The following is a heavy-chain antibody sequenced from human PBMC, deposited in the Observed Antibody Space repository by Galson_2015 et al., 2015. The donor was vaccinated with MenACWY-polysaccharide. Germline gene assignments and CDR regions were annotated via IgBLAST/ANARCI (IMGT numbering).Heavy chain of an antibody. CDR3: AKGAKMVRGVIIAHQFDP. CDR1: GFTFDDYA. J-gene: IGHJ5*02. Sequence: SLRLSCAASGFTFDDYAIHWVRQAPGKGLEWVSLISGDGGTTYYADSVKGRFTISRDNSKNSLYLQMNSLRTEDTALYYCAKGAKMVRGVIIAHQFDPWGQGTLITVSS. V-gene: IGHV3-43*02. D-gene: IGHD3-10*01. CDR2: ISGDGGTT.